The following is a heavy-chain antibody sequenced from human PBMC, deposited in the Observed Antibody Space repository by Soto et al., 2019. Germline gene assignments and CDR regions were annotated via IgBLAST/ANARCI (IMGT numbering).Heavy chain of an antibody. D-gene: IGHD5-18*01. CDR3: ARVCLHRGYSYGFVDY. CDR2: INHSGST. J-gene: IGHJ4*02. Sequence: SETLSLTCAVYGGSFSGYYWSWIRQPPGKGLEWIGEINHSGSTNYNPSLKSRVTISVDTSKNQFSLKLSSVTAADTAVYYCARVCLHRGYSYGFVDYWGQGTLVTVSS. V-gene: IGHV4-34*01. CDR1: GGSFSGYY.